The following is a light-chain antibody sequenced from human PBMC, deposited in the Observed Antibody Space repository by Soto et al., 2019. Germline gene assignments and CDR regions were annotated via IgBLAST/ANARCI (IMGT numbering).Light chain of an antibody. Sequence: QSALTQPASVSGSPGQSITISCTGTSDDIGANNYVSWYQHHPGKAPKILIYEAANRPSGISHRFSGSKSGNTASLTISGLQAEDEADYYCCSYAGSYTFVFGTGTKLTVL. CDR2: EAA. V-gene: IGLV2-14*01. CDR3: CSYAGSYTFV. J-gene: IGLJ1*01. CDR1: SDDIGANNY.